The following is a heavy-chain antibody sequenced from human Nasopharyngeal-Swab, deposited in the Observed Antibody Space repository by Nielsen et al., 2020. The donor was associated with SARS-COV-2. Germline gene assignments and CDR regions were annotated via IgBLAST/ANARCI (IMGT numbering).Heavy chain of an antibody. CDR1: GFTFSNYG. Sequence: GESLKIFCAASGFTFSNYGMHWVRQAPGKGLEWVAVIWYDGSNKYYADSVKGRFTISRDNSKNTLYLQMNSLRAEDTAVYYCARDFAFSDSSGYYHFWGQGTLVTVSS. CDR3: ARDFAFSDSSGYYHF. CDR2: IWYDGSNK. J-gene: IGHJ4*02. V-gene: IGHV3-33*01. D-gene: IGHD3-22*01.